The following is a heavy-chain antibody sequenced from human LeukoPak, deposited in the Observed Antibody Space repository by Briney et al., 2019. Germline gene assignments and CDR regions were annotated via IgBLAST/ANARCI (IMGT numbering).Heavy chain of an antibody. Sequence: ASVKVSCKASGYALTSYDINWVRQATGQGLEWMGWMNPNSGNTGYAQKFQGRVTITRNTSISTAYMELSSLRSEDTAVYYCARGSIGSSSRPYYYMDVWGKGTTVTVSS. CDR3: ARGSIGSSSRPYYYMDV. J-gene: IGHJ6*03. CDR2: MNPNSGNT. V-gene: IGHV1-8*03. D-gene: IGHD6-13*01. CDR1: GYALTSYD.